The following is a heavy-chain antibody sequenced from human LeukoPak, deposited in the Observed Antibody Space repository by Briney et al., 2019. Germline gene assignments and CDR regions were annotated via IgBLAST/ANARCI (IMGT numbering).Heavy chain of an antibody. CDR3: AKVPVLLWFGELFRYYFDY. J-gene: IGHJ4*02. Sequence: PGGSLRLSCAASGFTFSSYAMSWVRQAPGKGLEWVSAISGIGGSTYYADSVKGRFTISRDNSKNTLYLQMNSLRAEDTAVYYCAKVPVLLWFGELFRYYFDYWGQGTLVTVSS. V-gene: IGHV3-23*01. CDR2: ISGIGGST. CDR1: GFTFSSYA. D-gene: IGHD3-10*01.